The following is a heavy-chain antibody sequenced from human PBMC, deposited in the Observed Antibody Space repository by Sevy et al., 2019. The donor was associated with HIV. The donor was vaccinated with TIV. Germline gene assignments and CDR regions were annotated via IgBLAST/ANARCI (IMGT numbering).Heavy chain of an antibody. D-gene: IGHD6-19*01. CDR1: GFTINSYA. J-gene: IGHJ4*02. CDR2: ISYDGSHE. V-gene: IGHV3-30-3*01. CDR3: ARGGRIAVAGRVGYFDY. Sequence: GGSLRLSCAVSGFTINSYAVNWVRQAPGKGLGWVAGISYDGSHEYYADSVKGRFTISRDSSKNTLYLQMNSLRPEDTAVYYCARGGRIAVAGRVGYFDYWGQGILVTVSS.